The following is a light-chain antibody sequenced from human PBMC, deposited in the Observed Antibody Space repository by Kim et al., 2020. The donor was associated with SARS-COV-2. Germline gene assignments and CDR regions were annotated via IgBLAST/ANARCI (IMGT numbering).Light chain of an antibody. V-gene: IGLV8-61*01. CDR1: SGSVSITYY. Sequence: QTVVTQEPSLSVSPGGTVTLTCGLSSGSVSITYYPYWYQQTPGQPPRTLIYSTNVRSSGVPDRFSGSILRNKAALTITGAQADDEFDYYCVLYVGSGIWVFGGGTQLTVL. CDR3: VLYVGSGIWV. CDR2: STN. J-gene: IGLJ3*02.